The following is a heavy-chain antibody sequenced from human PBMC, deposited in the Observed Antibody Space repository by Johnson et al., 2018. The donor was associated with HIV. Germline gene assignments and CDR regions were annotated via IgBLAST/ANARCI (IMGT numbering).Heavy chain of an antibody. Sequence: QVQLVESGGGVVQPGRSLRLSCAASGFTFSSYAMHWVRQAPGKGLEWVAVIAYDGSNKYYADSVKGRFTISRENSKNTLELQMNSLRAEDTAVYYCARPRAVAGGGAFDIWGQGTMVTVSS. D-gene: IGHD6-19*01. J-gene: IGHJ3*02. CDR2: IAYDGSNK. V-gene: IGHV3-30*04. CDR1: GFTFSSYA. CDR3: ARPRAVAGGGAFDI.